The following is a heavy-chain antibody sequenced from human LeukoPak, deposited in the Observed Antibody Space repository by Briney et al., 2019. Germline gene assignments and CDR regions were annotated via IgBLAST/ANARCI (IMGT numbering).Heavy chain of an antibody. CDR1: GGSIRGYY. V-gene: IGHV4-59*01. CDR2: IYSSGST. CDR3: ARVFDSGSQAYFYYMDV. J-gene: IGHJ6*03. Sequence: SSETLSLTCNVSGGSIRGYYWSWIRQPPGKGLEWIGYIYSSGSTNYNPSLKSRVTMSVDTSKNQFSLKVSSVTAADTAVYYCARVFDSGSQAYFYYMDVWGKGTTVTIFS. D-gene: IGHD3-10*01.